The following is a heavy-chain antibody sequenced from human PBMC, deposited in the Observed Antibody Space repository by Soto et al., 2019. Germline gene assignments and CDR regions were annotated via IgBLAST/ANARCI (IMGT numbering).Heavy chain of an antibody. CDR3: AIVYDFWSVYYRGYFDY. J-gene: IGHJ4*02. CDR1: GYTFTSYG. V-gene: IGHV1-18*01. Sequence: QVQLVQSGAEVKKPGASVKVSCKTSGYTFTSYGITWVRQAPGQGLEWMGWISAYNGNTNYAQKFQGRITMTTDTSTSTAYMELRSLRSDDTAVYYCAIVYDFWSVYYRGYFDYWGQGTLVTVSS. D-gene: IGHD3-3*01. CDR2: ISAYNGNT.